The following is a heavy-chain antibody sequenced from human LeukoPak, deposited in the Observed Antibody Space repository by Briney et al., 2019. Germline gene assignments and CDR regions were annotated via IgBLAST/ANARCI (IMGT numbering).Heavy chain of an antibody. J-gene: IGHJ4*02. Sequence: SETLSLTCAVSGYSISSGYYWGWIRQPPGKGLEWIGSIYHSGSTYYNPSLKSRVTISVDTSKNQFSLKLSSVTAADTAVYYCARHTLGYYFDYWGQGTLVTVSS. D-gene: IGHD1-26*01. CDR2: IYHSGST. CDR1: GYSISSGYY. V-gene: IGHV4-38-2*01. CDR3: ARHTLGYYFDY.